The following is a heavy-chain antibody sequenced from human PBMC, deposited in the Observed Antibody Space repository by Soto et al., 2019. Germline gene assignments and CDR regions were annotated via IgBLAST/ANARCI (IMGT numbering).Heavy chain of an antibody. CDR1: GGTFSSYA. Sequence: QVQLVQSGAEVKKPGSSVKVSCTASGGTFSSYAISWVRQAPGQGLEWMGGIIPIFGTANYAQKFQGRVTITADESTSTAYMELSILRSEDTAVYYCASACSGGSCYEWDYYYGMDVWGQGSTVTVSS. V-gene: IGHV1-69*01. D-gene: IGHD2-15*01. CDR2: IIPIFGTA. J-gene: IGHJ6*02. CDR3: ASACSGGSCYEWDYYYGMDV.